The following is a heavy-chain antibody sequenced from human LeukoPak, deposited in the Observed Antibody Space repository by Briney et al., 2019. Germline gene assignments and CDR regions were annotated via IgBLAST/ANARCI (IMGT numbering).Heavy chain of an antibody. CDR3: ARGMYYDSSGYRRG. J-gene: IGHJ4*02. CDR1: GYTFTGYY. D-gene: IGHD3-22*01. CDR2: INPNSGGT. Sequence: ASVKVSCKASGYTFTGYYMHWVRQAPGQGLEWMGWINPNSGGTNYAQKFQGRVTMTRDTSISTAYMELSRLRSDDTAVCYCARGMYYDSSGYRRGWGQGTLVTVSS. V-gene: IGHV1-2*02.